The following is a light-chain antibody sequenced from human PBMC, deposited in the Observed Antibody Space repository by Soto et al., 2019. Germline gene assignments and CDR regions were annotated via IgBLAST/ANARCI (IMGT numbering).Light chain of an antibody. Sequence: EIVLTQSPGTLSLSPGERATLSCRASQSVTSSSLAWYQQKPGQAPRLLVYGASRRATGIPDRFSGSGSGTDVTLTISRLEPQDFAMYYCHQYGSSPLTFGGGTKVEIK. CDR2: GAS. V-gene: IGKV3-20*01. CDR3: HQYGSSPLT. CDR1: QSVTSSS. J-gene: IGKJ4*01.